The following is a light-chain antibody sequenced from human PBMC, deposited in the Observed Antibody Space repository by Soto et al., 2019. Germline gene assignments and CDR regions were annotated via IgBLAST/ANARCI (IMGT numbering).Light chain of an antibody. CDR1: QDSXTF. CDR2: ATS. J-gene: IGKJ3*01. Sequence: DIQVXQSPPSLXXSVGDXVTVTCQASQDSXTFLNWFKQRPGEAPKLLIYATSNLEPGVPSRFSGRQSGTDFILSIXXXQXEXVXXXXXXXXXNLPXFTFGPGTKVNI. CDR3: XXXXNLPXFT. V-gene: IGKV1-33*01.